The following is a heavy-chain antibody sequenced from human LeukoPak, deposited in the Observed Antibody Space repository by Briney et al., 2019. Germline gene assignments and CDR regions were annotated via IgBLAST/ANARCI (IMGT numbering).Heavy chain of an antibody. CDR3: ARDQYDTWSRRGNFDS. CDR1: GFPFSSYW. J-gene: IGHJ4*02. D-gene: IGHD3-3*01. V-gene: IGHV3-7*03. Sequence: GGSLRLFCVASGFPFSSYWMTWVRQAPGKGLEWVANIKLDGSEKNYVDSVKGRFTISRDNTKNSLYLQMNSLRVEDTAVFYCARDQYDTWSRRGNFDSWGQGTLVIVSS. CDR2: IKLDGSEK.